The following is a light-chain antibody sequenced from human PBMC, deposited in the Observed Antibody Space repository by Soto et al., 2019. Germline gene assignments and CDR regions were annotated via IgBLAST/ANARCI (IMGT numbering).Light chain of an antibody. CDR2: GAS. V-gene: IGKV3-20*01. J-gene: IGKJ4*01. Sequence: EIVLTQSPGTLSLSPGERATLSCRASQSVSSTYLAWYQQKPGQAPRPLIYGASSRATGIPDRFSGSGSGTDFTLTISSLQSEDFAVYYCQQYNNWPLTVGGGTKVDIK. CDR1: QSVSSTY. CDR3: QQYNNWPLT.